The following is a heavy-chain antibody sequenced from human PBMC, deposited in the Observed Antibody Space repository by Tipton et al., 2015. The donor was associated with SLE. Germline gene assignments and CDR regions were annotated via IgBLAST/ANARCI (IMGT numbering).Heavy chain of an antibody. J-gene: IGHJ4*02. Sequence: TLSLTCTVSGGSISSYYWSWIRQPPGKGLEWIGYIYYSGSTNYNPSLKSRVTISVDTSKNQFSLKLSSVTAADTAVYYCASQDPLTAMVPYYFDYWGQGTLVTVSS. D-gene: IGHD5-18*01. CDR3: ASQDPLTAMVPYYFDY. CDR2: IYYSGST. V-gene: IGHV4-59*01. CDR1: GGSISSYY.